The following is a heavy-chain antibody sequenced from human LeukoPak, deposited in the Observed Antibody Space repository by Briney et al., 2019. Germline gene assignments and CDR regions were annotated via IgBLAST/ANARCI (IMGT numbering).Heavy chain of an antibody. J-gene: IGHJ3*02. D-gene: IGHD2-21*02. CDR2: ISSSSSYI. CDR3: ARDLHIVVVTAVFAFDI. Sequence: GGSLRLSCAASGFTFDDYAMHWVRQAPGKGLEWVSSISSSSSYIYYADSVKGRFTISRDNAKNSLYLQMNSLRAEDTAVYYCARDLHIVVVTAVFAFDIWGQGTMVTVSS. CDR1: GFTFDDYA. V-gene: IGHV3-21*01.